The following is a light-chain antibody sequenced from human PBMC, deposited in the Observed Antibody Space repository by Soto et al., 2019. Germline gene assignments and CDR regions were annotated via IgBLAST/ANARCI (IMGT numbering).Light chain of an antibody. Sequence: DIVMTQSPATLSVAPGERVTFSCRASQGVSRKLAWYQHKPGQAPRLLISGASTGATGIPARFSGSGSGTGFTLTISSLQSEDCAIYYCQQYHTWPITFGGGTKVDI. J-gene: IGKJ4*01. CDR2: GAS. V-gene: IGKV3-15*01. CDR1: QGVSRK. CDR3: QQYHTWPIT.